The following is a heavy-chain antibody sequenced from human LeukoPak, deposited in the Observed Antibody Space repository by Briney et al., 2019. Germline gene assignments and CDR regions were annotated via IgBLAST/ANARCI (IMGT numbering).Heavy chain of an antibody. CDR1: GGSISSGGYS. J-gene: IGHJ6*02. CDR3: ARVMEGSYGYYYYGMDV. CDR2: IYHSGST. V-gene: IGHV4-30-2*01. Sequence: SSQTLSLTCAVSGGSISSGGYSWSWIRQLPGKGLEWIGYIYHSGSTYYNPSLKSRVTISVDTSKNQFSLKLSSVTAADTAVYYCARVMEGSYGYYYYGMDVWGQGTTVTVSS. D-gene: IGHD3-10*01.